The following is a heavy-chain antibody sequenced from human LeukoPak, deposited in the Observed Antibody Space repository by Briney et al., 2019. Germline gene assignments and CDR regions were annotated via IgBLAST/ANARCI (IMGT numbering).Heavy chain of an antibody. D-gene: IGHD2-8*01. V-gene: IGHV3-23*01. CDR2: ISDTGGST. J-gene: IGHJ4*02. CDR1: GFTFSSCA. CDR3: AKVLKWSVFDY. Sequence: QPGGSLKLSCAASGFTFSSCAMGWVRQAPGKGLEWVSAISDTGGSTFYADSVKGRFTISRDNSKKTLYLQMNSLRAEDTAVYYCAKVLKWSVFDYWGQGTLVTVSS.